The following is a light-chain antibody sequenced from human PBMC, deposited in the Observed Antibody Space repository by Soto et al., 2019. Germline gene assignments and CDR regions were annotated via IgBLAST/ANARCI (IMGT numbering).Light chain of an antibody. J-gene: IGKJ1*01. Sequence: IVCTRSPGPPSVLPGGRAPPSSRARQSVSSNLAWYQQKPGQAPRLLIYGASTRATGIPARFSGSGSGTEFTLTNSSLQSEDFAVYYCQQYNNWPRTFGQGTKVDIK. V-gene: IGKV3-15*01. CDR1: QSVSSN. CDR2: GAS. CDR3: QQYNNWPRT.